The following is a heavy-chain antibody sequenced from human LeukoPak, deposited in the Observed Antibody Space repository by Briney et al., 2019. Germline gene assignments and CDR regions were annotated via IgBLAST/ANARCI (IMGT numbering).Heavy chain of an antibody. CDR3: ARETERLLYY. CDR2: ISYDGRNK. CDR1: GFTFSSYA. V-gene: IGHV3-30*04. D-gene: IGHD2-15*01. Sequence: GRSLRLSCAASGFTFSSYAMRWVRQAPGKGLEWVAVISYDGRNKYYADSVKGRFTISRDNSKNTLYLQMNSLRAEDTAVYYCARETERLLYYWGQGTLVTVSS. J-gene: IGHJ4*02.